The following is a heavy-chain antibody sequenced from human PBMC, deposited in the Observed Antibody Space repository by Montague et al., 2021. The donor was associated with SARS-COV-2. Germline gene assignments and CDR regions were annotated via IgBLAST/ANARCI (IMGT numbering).Heavy chain of an antibody. V-gene: IGHV4-4*07. CDR1: GEPISGFF. CDR3: ARGAVAAPPVVDY. CDR2: IYASGGT. Sequence: SETLSLTCSVSGEPISGFFWNWIRQPAGKGLEWIGRIYASGGTDXNPSLESRVTMSVDTSKNQFSLKVNSVTAADTAMYYCARGAVAAPPVVDYWGQGTLVTVAS. J-gene: IGHJ4*02. D-gene: IGHD2-15*01.